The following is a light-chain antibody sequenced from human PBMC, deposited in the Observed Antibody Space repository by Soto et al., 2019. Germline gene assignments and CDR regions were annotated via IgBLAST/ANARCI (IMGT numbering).Light chain of an antibody. Sequence: DIQMTQSPSTLSASVGDRVTITCRASQSISSWLAWYQQKPGKEPNLLIYYASSLESGVPARFSGSGSGTEFTLTISSLQPDDFATYYCQQYNTYPRTFGQGTKVEIK. CDR2: YAS. J-gene: IGKJ1*01. V-gene: IGKV1-5*01. CDR3: QQYNTYPRT. CDR1: QSISSW.